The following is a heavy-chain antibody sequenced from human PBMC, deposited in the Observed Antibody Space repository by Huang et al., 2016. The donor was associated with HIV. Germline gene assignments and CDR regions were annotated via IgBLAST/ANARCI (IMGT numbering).Heavy chain of an antibody. Sequence: QVQLVQSGAEVKKPGASVKVSCKASGYTFTGYYMHWGRQAPGKGLEWMGCIKPDSGCTNYAQKFQGRVTMTRDKSISTACMELSRLRSDDTAVYYCAAGVVPAADYYYYYGMDVWGQGTTVTVSS. J-gene: IGHJ6*02. CDR3: AAGVVPAADYYYYYGMDV. CDR2: IKPDSGCT. V-gene: IGHV1-2*02. CDR1: GYTFTGYY. D-gene: IGHD2-2*01.